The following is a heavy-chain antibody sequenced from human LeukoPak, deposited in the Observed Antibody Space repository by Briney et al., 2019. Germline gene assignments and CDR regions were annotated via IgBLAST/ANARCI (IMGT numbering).Heavy chain of an antibody. J-gene: IGHJ5*02. Sequence: GSLRLSCAASRFSFSSYGMHWVRQAPGKGLEWVAFIQNDGNDKYYADSVKGRFTISKDNSKNTVDLQMNGLRAEDTAVYYCARAVTWIDPWGQGTLVIVYS. CDR1: RFSFSSYG. V-gene: IGHV3-30*02. CDR3: ARAVTWIDP. CDR2: IQNDGNDK.